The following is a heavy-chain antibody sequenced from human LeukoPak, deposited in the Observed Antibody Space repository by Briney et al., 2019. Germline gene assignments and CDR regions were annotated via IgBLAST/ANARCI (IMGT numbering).Heavy chain of an antibody. CDR2: ISYDGSNK. D-gene: IGHD5-24*01. V-gene: IGHV3-30*18. J-gene: IGHJ4*02. Sequence: PGRSLRLSCAASGFTFSSYGMHWVRQAPGKGLEWVAVISYDGSNKYFADSVKGRFTISRDNPKNTLYLQMNSLRAEDTAVYYCAKEKVEMAKLEYYFDYWGQGTLVTVSS. CDR3: AKEKVEMAKLEYYFDY. CDR1: GFTFSSYG.